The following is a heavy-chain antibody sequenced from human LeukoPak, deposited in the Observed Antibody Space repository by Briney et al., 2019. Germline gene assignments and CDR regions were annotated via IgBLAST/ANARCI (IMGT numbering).Heavy chain of an antibody. CDR2: IKSKTDGGTT. D-gene: IGHD3-22*01. CDR3: TTDAGEYYYDSSGYDY. V-gene: IGHV3-15*01. Sequence: PGGSLRLSCAASGFTFSNAWMSWVRQAPGKGLEWVGRIKSKTDGGTTDYAAPVKGRFTISRDDSKNTLYLQMNSLKTEDTAVYYRTTDAGEYYYDSSGYDYWGQGTLVTVSS. J-gene: IGHJ4*02. CDR1: GFTFSNAW.